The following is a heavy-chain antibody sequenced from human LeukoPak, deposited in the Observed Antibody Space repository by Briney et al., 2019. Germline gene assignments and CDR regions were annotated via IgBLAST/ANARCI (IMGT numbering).Heavy chain of an antibody. Sequence: PSETLSLTCTVSGGSINTYYWSWIRQPPGKGLEWIAYVRDNGESNYKLSLKSRVAISLDTANNQISLRLNFVTAADTAIYYCARQPANTAAFDIWGLGTMVTVPS. J-gene: IGHJ3*02. CDR1: GGSINTYY. D-gene: IGHD5-18*01. CDR2: VRDNGES. V-gene: IGHV4-59*08. CDR3: ARQPANTAAFDI.